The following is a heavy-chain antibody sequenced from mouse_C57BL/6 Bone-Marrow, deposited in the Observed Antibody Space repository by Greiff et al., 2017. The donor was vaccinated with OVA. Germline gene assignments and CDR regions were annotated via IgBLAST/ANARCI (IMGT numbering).Heavy chain of an antibody. CDR3: ARKDMMITLFAKDY. D-gene: IGHD2-3*01. Sequence: QVQLQQSGPGLVQPSQSLSITCTVSGFSLTSYGVHWVRQSPGKGLEWLGVIWSGGSTDYNAAFISRLSISTDNSKSQIFFKMNSLQANDTAIYYCARKDMMITLFAKDYWGQGTSVTVSS. J-gene: IGHJ4*01. V-gene: IGHV2-2*02. CDR2: IWSGGST. CDR1: GFSLTSYG.